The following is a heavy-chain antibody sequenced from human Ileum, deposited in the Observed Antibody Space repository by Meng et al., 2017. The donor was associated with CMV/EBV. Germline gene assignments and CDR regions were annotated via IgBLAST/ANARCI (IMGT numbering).Heavy chain of an antibody. CDR1: GFTFNDYY. Sequence: GGSLRLSCTGSGFTFNDYYISWIRQVPGKGLEWISYISASAKNINYAESVRGRFIISRDNTKNAVYLQLNSLKAENTAAYYCARKWSYDFWGSDGQERFHALDAWGQGTTVTVSS. V-gene: IGHV3-11*04. J-gene: IGHJ6*02. D-gene: IGHD3-3*01. CDR2: ISASAKNI. CDR3: ARKWSYDFWGSDGQERFHALDA.